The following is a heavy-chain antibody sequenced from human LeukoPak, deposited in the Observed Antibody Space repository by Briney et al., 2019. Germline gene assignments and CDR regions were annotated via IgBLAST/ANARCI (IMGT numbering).Heavy chain of an antibody. CDR2: INHSGST. J-gene: IGHJ5*02. CDR1: GGSFSGYY. Sequence: SETLSLTCAVYGGSFSGYYWSWIRQPPGKGLEWIGEINHSGSTNYNPSLKSRVTISVDTSMNQFSLKLSSVTAADTAVYYCAATTVTAGFDPWGQGTLVTVSS. D-gene: IGHD4-4*01. V-gene: IGHV4-34*01. CDR3: AATTVTAGFDP.